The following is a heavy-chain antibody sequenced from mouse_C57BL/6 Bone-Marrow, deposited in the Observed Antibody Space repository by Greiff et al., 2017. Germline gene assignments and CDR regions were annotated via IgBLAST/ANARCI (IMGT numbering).Heavy chain of an antibody. CDR3: AREIYYDLGFAY. CDR1: GYTFTGSW. J-gene: IGHJ3*01. CDR2: ILPGSGST. Sequence: QVQLQQSGAELMKPGASVKLSCKATGYTFTGSWIEWVKQRPGHGLEWIGEILPGSGSTNYNAKFKGKATFTADTSSNTAYMQLSSLTTEDSAIYYCAREIYYDLGFAYWGQGTLVTVSA. D-gene: IGHD2-4*01. V-gene: IGHV1-9*01.